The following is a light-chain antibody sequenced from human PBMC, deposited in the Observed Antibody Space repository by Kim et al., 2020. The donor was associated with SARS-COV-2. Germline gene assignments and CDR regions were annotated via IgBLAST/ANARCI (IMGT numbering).Light chain of an antibody. V-gene: IGKV3-11*01. J-gene: IGKJ5*01. CDR3: QHRSNWPPT. CDR2: DAS. Sequence: EIVLTQSPAPLSLSPGERVTLSCRASQSVSSNLAWYQQKRGQAPRLLIYDASSRATGIPARFSGSGSGTDFTLTISSLEPEDFAVYYCQHRSNWPPTFGEGTRVDIK. CDR1: QSVSSN.